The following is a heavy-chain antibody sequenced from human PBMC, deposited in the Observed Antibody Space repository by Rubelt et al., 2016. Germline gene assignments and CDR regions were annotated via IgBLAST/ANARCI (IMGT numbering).Heavy chain of an antibody. Sequence: EVQLVESGGGLVQPGGSLRLSCAASGFTFSSYAMSWVRQAPGKGLEWVSAISDSGGSAYYADSVKGRFTISRDNSKNTLYLQMNSLRAEDTAVYYCAKDGRVESSGYGLPDYFDYWGQGTLVTVSS. CDR3: AKDGRVESSGYGLPDYFDY. D-gene: IGHD6-19*01. CDR2: ISDSGGSA. CDR1: GFTFSSYA. V-gene: IGHV3-23*04. J-gene: IGHJ4*02.